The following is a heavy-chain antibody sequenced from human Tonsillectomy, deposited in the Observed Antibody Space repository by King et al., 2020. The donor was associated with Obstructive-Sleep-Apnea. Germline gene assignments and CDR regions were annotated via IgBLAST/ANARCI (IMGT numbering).Heavy chain of an antibody. CDR1: GGSISSSSYY. Sequence: PLQESGPGLVKPSETLSLTCTVSGGSISSSSYYWGWIRQPPGKGLEWIGSIYYSGSTYYNPSLKSRVTISVDTSKNQFSLKLSSVTAADTAVYYCARRPPGRWFGEFPYHFDYWGQGTLVTVSS. J-gene: IGHJ4*02. V-gene: IGHV4-39*07. CDR2: IYYSGST. CDR3: ARRPPGRWFGEFPYHFDY. D-gene: IGHD3-10*01.